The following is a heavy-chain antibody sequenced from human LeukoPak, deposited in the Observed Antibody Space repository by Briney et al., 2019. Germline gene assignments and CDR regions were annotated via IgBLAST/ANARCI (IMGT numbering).Heavy chain of an antibody. CDR1: GGSISSGDYY. Sequence: SQTLSLTCTVSGGSISSGDYYWSWIRQPPGKGLELIGYIYYSGSTYYNPSLKSRVTISVDTSKNQFSLKLSSVTAADTAVYYCARGSSDFWSGYPLDWFDPWGQGTLVTVSS. CDR2: IYYSGST. V-gene: IGHV4-30-4*01. J-gene: IGHJ5*02. CDR3: ARGSSDFWSGYPLDWFDP. D-gene: IGHD3-3*01.